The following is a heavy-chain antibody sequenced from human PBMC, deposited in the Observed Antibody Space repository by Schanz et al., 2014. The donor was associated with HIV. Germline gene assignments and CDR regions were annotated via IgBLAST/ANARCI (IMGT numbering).Heavy chain of an antibody. Sequence: EVQLVESGGGVVQPGRSLRLSCAASGFTFSSYWMHWVRQAPGKGLVWVSHISDDGSDTIYAGSVKGRFTTSRDNSKNTLYLEMNSLRAEDTAVYYCAKPHFNGSTSGDYWGQGTLVTVSS. D-gene: IGHD1-26*01. CDR3: AKPHFNGSTSGDY. V-gene: IGHV3-74*02. J-gene: IGHJ4*02. CDR1: GFTFSSYW. CDR2: ISDDGSDT.